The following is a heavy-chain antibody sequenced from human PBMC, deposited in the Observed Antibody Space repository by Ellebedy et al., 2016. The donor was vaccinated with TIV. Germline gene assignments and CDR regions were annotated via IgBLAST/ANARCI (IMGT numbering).Heavy chain of an antibody. V-gene: IGHV3-7*01. CDR3: ATDGSYGDYVFPRHAFEM. Sequence: GGSLRLSCAASRFSFSSYWMTWVRQAPGKGLEWVGNINQDGSEKYYVDSAKGRFSISRDNAKNSLYLQMNSLRVEDTAVYYCATDGSYGDYVFPRHAFEMWGQGTMVTVSS. J-gene: IGHJ3*02. CDR2: INQDGSEK. D-gene: IGHD4-17*01. CDR1: RFSFSSYW.